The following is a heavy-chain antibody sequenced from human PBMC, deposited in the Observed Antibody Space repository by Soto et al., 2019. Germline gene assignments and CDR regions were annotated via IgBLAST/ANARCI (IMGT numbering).Heavy chain of an antibody. D-gene: IGHD1-26*01. J-gene: IGHJ6*02. CDR1: GYTFTGYY. V-gene: IGHV1-2*04. Sequence: ASVKVSCKASGYTFTGYYMHWVRQAPGQGLEWMGWINPNSGGTNYAQKFQGWVTMTRDTSISTAYMELSRLRSDDTAAYYCARAVRWELPDYYYYYGMDVWGQGTTVTVS. CDR3: ARAVRWELPDYYYYYGMDV. CDR2: INPNSGGT.